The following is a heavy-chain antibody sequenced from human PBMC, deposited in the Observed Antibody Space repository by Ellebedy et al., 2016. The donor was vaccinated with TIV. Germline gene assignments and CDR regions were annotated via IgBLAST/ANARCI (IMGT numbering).Heavy chain of an antibody. Sequence: AASVKVSCKASGYTFTGYYMHWVRQAPGQGLEWMGWINPNSGGTNYAQKFQGRVTMTRDTSISTAYMELSSLRSEDTAVYYCATPCPSCYYGMDVWGQGTTVTVSS. CDR2: INPNSGGT. J-gene: IGHJ6*02. CDR3: ATPCPSCYYGMDV. CDR1: GYTFTGYY. V-gene: IGHV1-2*02. D-gene: IGHD4-23*01.